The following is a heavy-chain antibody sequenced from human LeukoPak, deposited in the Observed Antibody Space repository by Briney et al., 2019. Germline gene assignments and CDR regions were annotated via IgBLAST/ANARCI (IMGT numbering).Heavy chain of an antibody. CDR1: GFTFSNYG. CDR2: ISSDGSNK. Sequence: PGRSLRLSCAASGFTFSNYGMHWVRQAPGKGLEWVAVISSDGSNKYYADPVKGRFTISRDNSKNTLYLQMNSLRAEDTAVFYCAKDRGASSSWYLVFDYWGQGTLVTVSS. V-gene: IGHV3-30*18. D-gene: IGHD6-13*01. CDR3: AKDRGASSSWYLVFDY. J-gene: IGHJ4*02.